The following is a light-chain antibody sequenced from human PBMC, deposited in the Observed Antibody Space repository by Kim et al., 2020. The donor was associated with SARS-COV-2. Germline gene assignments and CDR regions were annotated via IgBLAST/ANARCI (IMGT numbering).Light chain of an antibody. J-gene: IGKJ1*01. Sequence: ASVGDRVTITCRASQSISSWLAWYQQKPGKAPKLLIYDASSLESGVPSRFSGSGSGTEFTLTISSLQPDDFATYYCQQYNNLSWTFGQGTKVEIK. CDR3: QQYNNLSWT. CDR2: DAS. V-gene: IGKV1-5*01. CDR1: QSISSW.